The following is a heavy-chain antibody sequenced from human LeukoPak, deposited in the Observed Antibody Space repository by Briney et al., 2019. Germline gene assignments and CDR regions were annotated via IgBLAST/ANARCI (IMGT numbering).Heavy chain of an antibody. J-gene: IGHJ4*02. CDR3: ATDLILGYCSGGSCKSLDY. CDR2: INPNSGGT. D-gene: IGHD2-15*01. Sequence: GASVKVSCKASGYTFTGYYMHWVRQAPGQGLEWMGWINPNSGGTNYAQKFQGRVTMTEDTSTDTAYMELSSLRSEDTAVYYCATDLILGYCSGGSCKSLDYWGQGTLVTVSS. CDR1: GYTFTGYY. V-gene: IGHV1-2*02.